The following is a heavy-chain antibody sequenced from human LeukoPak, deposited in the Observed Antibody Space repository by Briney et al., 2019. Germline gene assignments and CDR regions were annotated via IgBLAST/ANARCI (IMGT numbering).Heavy chain of an antibody. D-gene: IGHD6-19*01. CDR1: GGSISSYY. V-gene: IGHV4-59*08. J-gene: IGHJ4*02. CDR2: IYYSGST. CDR3: ARMFSSGWDYFDY. Sequence: SETLSLTCTVSGGSISSYYWSWIRQPPGKGLEWIGYIYYSGSTNYNPSLQSRVTISVDTSKNQFSLRLTSVTAADTAIHYCARMFSSGWDYFDYWGQGSLVTVSS.